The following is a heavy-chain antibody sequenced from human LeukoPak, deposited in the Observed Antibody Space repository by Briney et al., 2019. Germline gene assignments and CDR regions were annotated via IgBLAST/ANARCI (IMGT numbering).Heavy chain of an antibody. D-gene: IGHD2-21*01. J-gene: IGHJ3*02. Sequence: ASVKVSCKASGYTFTNYYIHWVRQAPGQGLEWMGLINPGGDNTDYAQNFQGRVTMTRDTSTRTVYMELSSLRSEDTAVYYCARGTGLKAFDIWGQGTMVTVSS. CDR1: GYTFTNYY. V-gene: IGHV1-46*01. CDR2: INPGGDNT. CDR3: ARGTGLKAFDI.